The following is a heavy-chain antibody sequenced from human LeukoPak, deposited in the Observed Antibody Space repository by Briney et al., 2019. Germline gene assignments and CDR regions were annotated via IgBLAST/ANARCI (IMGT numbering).Heavy chain of an antibody. CDR2: IYYSGST. CDR1: GGSISSGDYY. D-gene: IGHD4-23*01. V-gene: IGHV4-30-4*01. J-gene: IGHJ6*02. Sequence: SETLSLTCTVSGGSISSGDYYWSWIRQPPGTGLEWIGYIYYSGSTYYNPSLKSRVTISVDTSKNQFSLKLSSVTAADTAVYYCARVGGNSGNYYYGMDVWGQGTTVTVSS. CDR3: ARVGGNSGNYYYGMDV.